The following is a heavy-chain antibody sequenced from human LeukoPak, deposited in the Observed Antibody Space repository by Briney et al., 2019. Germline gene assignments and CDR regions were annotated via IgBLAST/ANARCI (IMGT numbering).Heavy chain of an antibody. Sequence: SETLSLTCAVSGYSISSGYYWGWIRQPPGKGLEWIGSIYHSGSTYYNPSLKSRVTVSVDTSKNQFSLKLSSVTAADTAVYYCARDTGGNHYWGQGTLVTVSS. CDR3: ARDTGGNHY. CDR2: IYHSGST. D-gene: IGHD1-14*01. V-gene: IGHV4-38-2*02. J-gene: IGHJ4*02. CDR1: GYSISSGYY.